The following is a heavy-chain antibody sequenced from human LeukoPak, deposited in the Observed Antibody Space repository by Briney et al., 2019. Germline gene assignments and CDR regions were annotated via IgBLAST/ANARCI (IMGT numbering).Heavy chain of an antibody. CDR3: AREGHPYYFDY. V-gene: IGHV4-59*01. CDR2: IYYSGST. Sequence: SETLSLTCTVSGGSISSYYWSWIRQPPGKGLEWIGYIYYSGSTNYNPSLKSRVTISVDTSKNQFSLKLSSVTAADTAVYYCAREGHPYYFDYWGQGTLVTVSS. CDR1: GGSISSYY. J-gene: IGHJ4*02.